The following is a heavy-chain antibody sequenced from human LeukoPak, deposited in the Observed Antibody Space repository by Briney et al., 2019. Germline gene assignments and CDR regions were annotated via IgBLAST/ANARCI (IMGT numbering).Heavy chain of an antibody. J-gene: IGHJ4*02. CDR3: ARHPYHYYDSSGYARFDY. CDR2: IYYSGST. D-gene: IGHD3-22*01. Sequence: KPSETLSLTCTVSGGSISSTRYYWGWIRQPPGKGLEWIGSIYYSGSTYYNPSLKSRVTISVDTSKNQFSLKLSSVTAADTAVYYCARHPYHYYDSSGYARFDYWGQGTLVTVSS. CDR1: GGSISSTRYY. V-gene: IGHV4-39*01.